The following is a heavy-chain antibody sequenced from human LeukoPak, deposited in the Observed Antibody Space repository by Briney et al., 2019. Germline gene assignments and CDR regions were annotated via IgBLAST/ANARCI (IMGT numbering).Heavy chain of an antibody. D-gene: IGHD1-26*01. V-gene: IGHV1-8*01. CDR3: ASRRRELLGYYYYGMDV. J-gene: IGHJ6*02. CDR1: GYTFTSYD. Sequence: ASVTVSCTASGYTFTSYDINWVRQAPGQGLEWMGWMNPNSGNTGYAQKFQGRVTMTRNTSISTAYMELSSLRSEDTAVYYCASRRRELLGYYYYGMDVWGQGTTVTVSS. CDR2: MNPNSGNT.